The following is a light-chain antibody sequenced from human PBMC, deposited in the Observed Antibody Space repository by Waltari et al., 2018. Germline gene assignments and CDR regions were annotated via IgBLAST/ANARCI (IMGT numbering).Light chain of an antibody. V-gene: IGLV3-21*02. CDR2: DDS. Sequence: SIMLSQPPSMSAAPGQTARITCGGDNIDTESGHWYHQRPGQAPLVILYDDSARPSGIPRLFSGANSGNTATLTITRVEAGDEADYYCQLWDTSNDRVVFGGGT. J-gene: IGLJ3*02. CDR3: QLWDTSNDRVV. CDR1: NIDTES.